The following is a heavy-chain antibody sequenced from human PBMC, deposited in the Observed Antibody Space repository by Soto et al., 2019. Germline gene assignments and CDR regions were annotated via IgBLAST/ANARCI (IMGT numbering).Heavy chain of an antibody. CDR3: AKLGGSSPVGFDAFDI. CDR1: GFTFSSYG. D-gene: IGHD1-26*01. V-gene: IGHV3-30*18. Sequence: RGSLRLSCAASGFTFSSYGMHWVRQAPGKGLEWVAVISYDGSNKYYADSVKGRFTISRDNSKNTLYLQMNSLRAEDTAVYYCAKLGGSSPVGFDAFDIWGQGTMVTVSS. J-gene: IGHJ3*02. CDR2: ISYDGSNK.